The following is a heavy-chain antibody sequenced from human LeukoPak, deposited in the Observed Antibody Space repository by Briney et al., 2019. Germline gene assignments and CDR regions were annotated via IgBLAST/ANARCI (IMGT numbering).Heavy chain of an antibody. CDR3: ARETSQKGAHYMDV. CDR2: IHTSGST. CDR1: GGSITSYY. V-gene: IGHV4-4*07. J-gene: IGHJ6*03. D-gene: IGHD3-16*01. Sequence: SETLSLTCTVSGGSITSYYWSWIRHPAGGGREWVGRIHTSGSTNYNPSLKSRVTISVDTSKNQFPLKLSSVTAADTAVYYCARETSQKGAHYMDVWGKGTTVTISS.